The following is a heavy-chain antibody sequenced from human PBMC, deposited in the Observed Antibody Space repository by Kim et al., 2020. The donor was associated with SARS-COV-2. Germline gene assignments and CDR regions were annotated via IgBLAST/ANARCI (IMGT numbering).Heavy chain of an antibody. D-gene: IGHD6-19*01. CDR1: GFTFSSHW. J-gene: IGHJ4*02. V-gene: IGHV3-74*01. CDR2: INSDGRTT. Sequence: GGSLRLSCAASGFTFSSHWMHWVRQAPGKGLVWVSRINSDGRTTSYADSVKGRFTISRDNAKNTLYLQMNSLRAEDTGVYYCARRQFTSGWYYFDYWGQG. CDR3: ARRQFTSGWYYFDY.